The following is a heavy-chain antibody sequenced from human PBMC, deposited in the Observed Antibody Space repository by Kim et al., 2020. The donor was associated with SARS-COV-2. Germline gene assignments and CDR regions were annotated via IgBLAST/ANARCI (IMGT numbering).Heavy chain of an antibody. V-gene: IGHV3-15*01. D-gene: IGHD6-25*01. Sequence: GGSLRLSCAASGFTFSNASMSWVRQAPGEGLEWVGRIKSETDGGTTDYAGPGKGRFTISRDDSKSTLYLQMNSLKIEDTAVYYCAMTYRSGWGQGTTVTVFS. CDR1: GFTFSNAS. CDR3: AMTYRSG. J-gene: IGHJ6*02. CDR2: IKSETDGGTT.